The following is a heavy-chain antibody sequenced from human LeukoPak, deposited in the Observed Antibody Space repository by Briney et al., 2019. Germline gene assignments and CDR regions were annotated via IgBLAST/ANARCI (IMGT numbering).Heavy chain of an antibody. CDR2: IHYSGST. CDR3: AVLNIVGSCPGHHYEY. J-gene: IGHJ4*02. V-gene: IGHV4-59*08. Sequence: SETLSLTCTVSGDSITGYYWSWIRQPPGKRLEYIAYIHYSGSTDYNPSLRSRVTISVDTSKNQFSLKLRSVTAADTAVYYSAVLNIVGSCPGHHYEYWGQGTLVTVSS. D-gene: IGHD2/OR15-2a*01. CDR1: GDSITGYY.